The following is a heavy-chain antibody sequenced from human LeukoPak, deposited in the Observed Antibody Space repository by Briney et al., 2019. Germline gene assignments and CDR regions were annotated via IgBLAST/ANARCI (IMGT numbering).Heavy chain of an antibody. CDR2: ISSSSSYI. V-gene: IGHV3-21*01. Sequence: GGSLRLSCAASGFTFSSYSMNWVRQAPGKGLEWVSSISSSSSYIYYADSVKGRFTISRDNAKNSLYLQMNSLRAEDTAVYYCAILGSSDAFDIWGQGTMVTVSS. J-gene: IGHJ3*02. CDR3: AILGSSDAFDI. CDR1: GFTFSSYS.